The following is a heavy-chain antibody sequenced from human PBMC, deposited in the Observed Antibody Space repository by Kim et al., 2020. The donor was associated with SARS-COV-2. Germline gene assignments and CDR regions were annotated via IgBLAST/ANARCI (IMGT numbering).Heavy chain of an antibody. D-gene: IGHD2-2*01. CDR3: ARDGGYCSSTSYYQVRYYFYYGMDV. CDR2: ISTYNGNT. Sequence: ASVKVSCKASGYTFTSYAFSWVRQAPGQGLEWMGWISTYNGNTNYAQKLQGRVTMTTDTSTSTAYMELRSLRSDDTSVYYCARDGGYCSSTSYYQVRYYFYYGMDVWSQGPTVTVSS. J-gene: IGHJ6*02. V-gene: IGHV1-18*01. CDR1: GYTFTSYA.